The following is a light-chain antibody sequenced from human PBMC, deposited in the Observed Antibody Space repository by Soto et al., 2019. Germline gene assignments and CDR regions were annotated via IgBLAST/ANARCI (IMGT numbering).Light chain of an antibody. V-gene: IGKV3-15*01. J-gene: IGKJ5*01. CDR2: DTS. Sequence: EIVMTQSAATLSVSPGERATLSCRASQSVSIKLAWYKQKPGQAPRLLIYDTSTRATGIPARFSGSGSGTEFTLTISSLQSEDFAVYYCQHRSIWPVSFGQGTRLE. CDR1: QSVSIK. CDR3: QHRSIWPVS.